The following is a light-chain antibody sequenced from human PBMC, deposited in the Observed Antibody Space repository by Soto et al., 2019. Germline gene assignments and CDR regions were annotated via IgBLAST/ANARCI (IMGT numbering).Light chain of an antibody. CDR1: SSDVGGYNY. CDR3: SSYAASNSFYFV. J-gene: IGLJ3*02. V-gene: IGLV2-8*01. CDR2: EVT. Sequence: QSALTQPPSASGSPGQSVTISCTGTSSDVGGYNYVSWYQQYPGRAPKLMIYEVTKRPSGVPDRFSGSKSGNTASLTVSGLQAEDEADYCCSSYAASNSFYFVFGGGTKLTVL.